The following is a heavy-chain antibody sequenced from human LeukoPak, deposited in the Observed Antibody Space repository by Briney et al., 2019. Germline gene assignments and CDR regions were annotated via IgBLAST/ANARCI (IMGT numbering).Heavy chain of an antibody. CDR3: ATRVTPASYDASDI. J-gene: IGHJ3*02. CDR2: ISSTSNHI. Sequence: PGGSLRLSCAGSGFTFSSYSMNWVRQAPGKGLEWVSSISSTSNHIYYADSVKGRFTISRDNAKNSLYLQMNSLRAEDTAVYYCATRVTPASYDASDIWGQGAMVTVSS. V-gene: IGHV3-21*01. CDR1: GFTFSSYS. D-gene: IGHD2-21*02.